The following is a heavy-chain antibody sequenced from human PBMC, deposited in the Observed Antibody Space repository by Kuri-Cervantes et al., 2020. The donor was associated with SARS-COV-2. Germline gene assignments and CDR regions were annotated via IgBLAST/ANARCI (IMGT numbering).Heavy chain of an antibody. CDR1: GYSISSGYY. CDR2: IYYSGST. D-gene: IGHD3-3*01. Sequence: SQTLSLTCAVSGYSISSGYYWGWIRQPPGKGLEWIGYIYYSGSTNYNPSLKSRVTISVDTSKNQFSLKLSSVTAADTAVYYCARATTYYDFWSGYSFDYWGQGTLVTVSS. J-gene: IGHJ4*02. V-gene: IGHV4-38-2*01. CDR3: ARATTYYDFWSGYSFDY.